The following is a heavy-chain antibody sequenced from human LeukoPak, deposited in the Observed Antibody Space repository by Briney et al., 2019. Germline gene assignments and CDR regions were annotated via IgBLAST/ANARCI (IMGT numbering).Heavy chain of an antibody. CDR2: IYYSGST. J-gene: IGHJ4*02. Sequence: SETLSLTCTVSGGSISSSSYYWGWIRQPPGKGLEWIGSIYYSGSTYYNPSLKSRITISVDTSKNQFSLKLSSVTAADTAVYYCARRYCSGGSCPFDYWGQGTLVTVSS. V-gene: IGHV4-39*01. D-gene: IGHD2-15*01. CDR1: GGSISSSSYY. CDR3: ARRYCSGGSCPFDY.